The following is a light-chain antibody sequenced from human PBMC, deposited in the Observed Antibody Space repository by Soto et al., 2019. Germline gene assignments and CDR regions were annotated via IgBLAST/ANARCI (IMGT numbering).Light chain of an antibody. CDR2: EVN. CDR1: TSDVGGYEY. V-gene: IGLV2-8*01. CDR3: SSFAGANIWV. J-gene: IGLJ3*02. Sequence: QSALTQPPSASGSPGQSVTISCTGSTSDVGGYEYVSWYQQHPGKAPKLMIFEVNKRPSGVPNRFSGSKSGNTASLTVSGLQSEDEASYYCSSFAGANIWVFGGRTKVTVL.